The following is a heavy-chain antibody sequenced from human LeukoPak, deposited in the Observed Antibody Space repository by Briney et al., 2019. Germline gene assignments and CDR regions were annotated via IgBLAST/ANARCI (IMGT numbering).Heavy chain of an antibody. CDR2: ISWDGGST. D-gene: IGHD3-3*01. V-gene: IGHV3-43*01. Sequence: GGSLRLSCAASGFTFDDYTMHWVRQAPGKGLEWVSLISWDGGSTYYADSVKGRFTISRDNSKNSLYLQMSSLRTEDTALYYCAKDPVLRFLGINWFDPWGQGTLVTVSS. CDR3: AKDPVLRFLGINWFDP. J-gene: IGHJ5*02. CDR1: GFTFDDYT.